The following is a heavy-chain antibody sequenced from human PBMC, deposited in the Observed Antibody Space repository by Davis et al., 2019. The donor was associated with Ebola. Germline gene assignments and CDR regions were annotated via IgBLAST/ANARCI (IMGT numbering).Heavy chain of an antibody. J-gene: IGHJ2*01. Sequence: GGSLRLSCAASGFTFSSYNMNWVRQAPGKGLEWVSSIRSDNNNIYYADSVKGRFTISRDNAKNSLYLQVNSLRAEDTAVYYCARDPGDIAAAGILDWYFDLWGRGTLVTVSS. V-gene: IGHV3-21*01. CDR1: GFTFSSYN. CDR3: ARDPGDIAAAGILDWYFDL. D-gene: IGHD6-13*01. CDR2: IRSDNNNI.